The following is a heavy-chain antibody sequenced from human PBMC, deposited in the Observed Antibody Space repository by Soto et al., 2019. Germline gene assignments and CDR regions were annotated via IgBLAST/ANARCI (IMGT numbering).Heavy chain of an antibody. D-gene: IGHD1-26*01. J-gene: IGHJ4*02. CDR1: GGSISSGGYY. CDR2: IYYSGST. Sequence: ASETLSLTCTVSGGSISSGGYYWSWIRQHPGKGLEWIGYIYYSGSTYYNPSLKSRVTISVDTSKNQFSLKLSSVTAADTAVYYCAPLCGSYPSTYDYWGQGTLVTVSS. CDR3: APLCGSYPSTYDY. V-gene: IGHV4-31*03.